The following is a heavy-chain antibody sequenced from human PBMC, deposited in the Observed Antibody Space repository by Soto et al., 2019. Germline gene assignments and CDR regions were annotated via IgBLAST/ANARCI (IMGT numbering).Heavy chain of an antibody. CDR1: CGSVSSGSYY. V-gene: IGHV4-61*01. CDR3: ARDGGYYYGMDV. J-gene: IGHJ6*02. D-gene: IGHD3-16*01. CDR2: IYYSGST. Sequence: SETLSLTCTVSCGSVSSGSYYWSWIRQPPGKGLEWIGYIYYSGSTNYNPSLKSRVTISVDTSKNQFSLKLSSVTAADTAVYYCARDGGYYYGMDVWGQGTTVTVS.